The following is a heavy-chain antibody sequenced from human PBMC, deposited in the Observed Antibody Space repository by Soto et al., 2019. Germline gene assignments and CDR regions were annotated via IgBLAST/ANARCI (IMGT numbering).Heavy chain of an antibody. CDR3: ASGYSYGPGWFDP. D-gene: IGHD5-18*01. CDR1: GGSISSYY. CDR2: IYYSGST. V-gene: IGHV4-59*01. Sequence: SETLSLTCTVSGGSISSYYWSWIRQPPGKGLEWIGYIYYSGSTNYNPSLKSRVTISVDTSKNQFSLKLSSVTAADTVVYYCASGYSYGPGWFDPWGQGTLVTVSS. J-gene: IGHJ5*02.